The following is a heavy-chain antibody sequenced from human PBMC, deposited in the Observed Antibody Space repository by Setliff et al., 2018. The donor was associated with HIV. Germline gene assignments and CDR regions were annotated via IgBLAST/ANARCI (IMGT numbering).Heavy chain of an antibody. CDR1: GASIRGHY. Sequence: SETLSLTCSVSGASIRGHYWSWIRQSPGKGLEWIGNIYYSGNTNYNPSFKSRVTISVDTSKNQFSLRVNSVTAADTAVYYCARSLVPSGYYYGRHAFDIRGQGTKVTVSS. CDR2: IYYSGNT. V-gene: IGHV4-59*08. J-gene: IGHJ3*02. D-gene: IGHD3-22*01. CDR3: ARSLVPSGYYYGRHAFDI.